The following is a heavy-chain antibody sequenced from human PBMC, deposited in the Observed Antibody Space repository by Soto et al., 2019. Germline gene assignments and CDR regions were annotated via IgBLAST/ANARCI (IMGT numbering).Heavy chain of an antibody. V-gene: IGHV4-39*01. CDR2: IYYSGST. D-gene: IGHD5-12*01. J-gene: IGHJ4*02. CDR1: GGSISSSSYY. Sequence: SETLSLTCTVSGGSISSSSYYWGLIGQPPGKGLEWIGSIYYSGSTYYNPSLKSRVTISVDTSKNQFSLKLSSVTAADTAVYYCARQKSGRWLQFDYWGQGTLVTVSS. CDR3: ARQKSGRWLQFDY.